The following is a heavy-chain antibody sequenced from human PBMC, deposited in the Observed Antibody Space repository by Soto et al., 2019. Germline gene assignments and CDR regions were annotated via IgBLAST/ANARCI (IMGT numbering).Heavy chain of an antibody. CDR1: GFTFSSYA. J-gene: IGHJ4*02. V-gene: IGHV3-23*01. CDR3: APLLPFSDFWSGYFPAFAS. Sequence: GGSLRLSWAASGFTFSSYAMSWVRQATGKGLEWVSAISGSGGSTYYADSVKGRFTISRDNSKNTLYLQMNSLRAEDTALFSCAPLLPFSDFWSGYFPAFASWPQGPLVPVSS. D-gene: IGHD3-3*01. CDR2: ISGSGGST.